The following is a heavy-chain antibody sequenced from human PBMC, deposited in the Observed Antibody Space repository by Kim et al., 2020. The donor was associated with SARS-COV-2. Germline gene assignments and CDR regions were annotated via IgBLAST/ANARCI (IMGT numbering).Heavy chain of an antibody. J-gene: IGHJ4*02. D-gene: IGHD5-12*01. Sequence: SETLSLTCTVSGGSISSSSYYWGWIRQPPGKGLEWIGSIYYSGSTYYNPSLKSRVTISVDTSKNQFSLKLSSVTAADTAVYYCASNVDIVATIDYWGQGTLVTVSS. CDR3: ASNVDIVATIDY. CDR1: GGSISSSSYY. CDR2: IYYSGST. V-gene: IGHV4-39*01.